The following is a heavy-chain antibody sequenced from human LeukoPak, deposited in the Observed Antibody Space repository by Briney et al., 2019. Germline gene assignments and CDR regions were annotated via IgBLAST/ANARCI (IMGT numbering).Heavy chain of an antibody. D-gene: IGHD6-19*01. CDR3: ARDYSSGWYWFDP. J-gene: IGHJ5*02. Sequence: PSEALSLTCTVSGGSISSGSYYWSWIRQPAGEGLEWIGRIYTSGSTNYNPSLKSRVTISVDTSKNQFSLKLSSVTAADTAVYYCARDYSSGWYWFDPWGQGTLVTVSS. CDR1: GGSISSGSYY. V-gene: IGHV4-61*02. CDR2: IYTSGST.